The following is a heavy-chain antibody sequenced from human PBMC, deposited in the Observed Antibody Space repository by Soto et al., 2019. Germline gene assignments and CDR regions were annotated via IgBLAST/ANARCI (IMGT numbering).Heavy chain of an antibody. Sequence: QVQLQQWGAGLLKPSETLSLTCAVYGGSFSGYYWSWIRQPPGKGLEWIGEITHSGSTNYNPSLKGRVTISVDTSTNQFSLKLGSVTAADTAVYYCARGRRLLLWFGELSQHDYWGQGTLVTVSS. J-gene: IGHJ4*02. CDR1: GGSFSGYY. CDR3: ARGRRLLLWFGELSQHDY. CDR2: ITHSGST. V-gene: IGHV4-34*01. D-gene: IGHD3-10*01.